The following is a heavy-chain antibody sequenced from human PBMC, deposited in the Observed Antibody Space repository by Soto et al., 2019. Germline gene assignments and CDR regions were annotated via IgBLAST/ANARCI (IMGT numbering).Heavy chain of an antibody. J-gene: IGHJ3*02. CDR3: ARERGVGIALDAFDI. V-gene: IGHV3-30*04. D-gene: IGHD6-13*01. CDR1: GFTFSSYA. CDR2: ISYDGSNK. Sequence: GGSLRLSCAASGFTFSSYAMHRVRQAPGKGLEWVAVISYDGSNKYYADSVKGRFTISRDNSKNTLYLQMNSLRAEDTAVYYCARERGVGIALDAFDIWGQGTMVTVSS.